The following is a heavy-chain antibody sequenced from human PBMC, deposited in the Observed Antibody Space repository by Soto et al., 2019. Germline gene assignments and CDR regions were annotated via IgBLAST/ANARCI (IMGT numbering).Heavy chain of an antibody. J-gene: IGHJ4*02. D-gene: IGHD6-13*01. CDR2: INSDGSST. CDR1: GFTFSSYW. CDR3: ARVAPSAAHLDY. Sequence: QPGGSLRLSCAASGFTFSSYWMHWVRQAPGKGLVWVSRINSDGSSTSYADSVKGRFTISRDNAKNTLYLQMNSLRAEDTAVYYCARVAPSAAHLDYWGQGTLVTVSS. V-gene: IGHV3-74*01.